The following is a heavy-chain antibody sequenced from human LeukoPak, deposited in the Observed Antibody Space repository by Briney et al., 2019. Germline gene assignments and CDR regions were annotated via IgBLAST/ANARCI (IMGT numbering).Heavy chain of an antibody. V-gene: IGHV4-4*07. Sequence: SETLSLTCTVSGGSISSYYWTWIRQPAGKGLEWIGRIYTTGSTNYNPSLNSRVTMSVDTSKNQFSLKLSSVTAADTAVYYCARQIAVAGKAEFDYWGQGTLVTVSS. CDR2: IYTTGST. D-gene: IGHD6-19*01. J-gene: IGHJ4*02. CDR3: ARQIAVAGKAEFDY. CDR1: GGSISSYY.